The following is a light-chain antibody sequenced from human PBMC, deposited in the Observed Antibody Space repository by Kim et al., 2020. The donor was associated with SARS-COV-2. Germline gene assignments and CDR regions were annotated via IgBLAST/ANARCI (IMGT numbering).Light chain of an antibody. V-gene: IGKV2-28*01. J-gene: IGKJ2*02. CDR1: QSLLHSNGYNY. CDR3: MQALQAPST. Sequence: DIVITQSPLSLPVTPGEPASISCRSSQSLLHSNGYNYLDWYLQTPGQSPQLLIYLGSNRASGVPDRFSGSGSGTDFTLKISRVEAGDVGVYYYMQALQAPSTFGQGTKLE. CDR2: LGS.